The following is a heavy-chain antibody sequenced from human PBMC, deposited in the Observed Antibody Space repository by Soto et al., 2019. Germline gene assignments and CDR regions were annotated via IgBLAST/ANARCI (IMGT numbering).Heavy chain of an antibody. CDR2: ISAYNGNT. Sequence: ASVKVSCKASGYTFTSYGISWVRQAPGQGLEWMGWISAYNGNTNYAQKLQGRVTMTTDTSTSTAHMELRSLRSDDTAVYYCARDSMVRGVKNYYYGMDVWGQGTTVTVSS. V-gene: IGHV1-18*01. CDR3: ARDSMVRGVKNYYYGMDV. D-gene: IGHD3-10*01. J-gene: IGHJ6*02. CDR1: GYTFTSYG.